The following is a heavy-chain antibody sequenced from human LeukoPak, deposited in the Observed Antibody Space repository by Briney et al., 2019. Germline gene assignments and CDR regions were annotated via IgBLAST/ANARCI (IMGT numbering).Heavy chain of an antibody. D-gene: IGHD5-12*01. J-gene: IGHJ4*02. CDR1: GFTFSSFG. CDR2: IRYDGNNK. V-gene: IGHV3-30*02. CDR3: AKSITNNYYYRGIDY. Sequence: GGSLRLSCAASGFTFSSFGIHWVRQAPGKGLEWVTFIRYDGNNKYYVDSVKGRFTISRDNSKNTVYLQMNSLRGEDTAVYYCAKSITNNYYYRGIDYWGRGTLVTVSS.